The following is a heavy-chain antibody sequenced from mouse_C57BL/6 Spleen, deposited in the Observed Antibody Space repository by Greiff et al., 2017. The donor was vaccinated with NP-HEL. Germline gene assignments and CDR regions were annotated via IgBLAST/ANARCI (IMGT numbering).Heavy chain of an antibody. CDR3: ARGRSNYLFAY. J-gene: IGHJ3*01. CDR1: GYAFSSSW. V-gene: IGHV1-82*01. Sequence: VQLQQSGPELVKPGASVKISCKASGYAFSSSWMNWVKQRPGKGLEWIGRIYPGDGDTNYNGKFKGKATLTADKSSSTAYMQLSSLTSEDSAVYFCARGRSNYLFAYWGQGTLVTVSA. CDR2: IYPGDGDT. D-gene: IGHD2-5*01.